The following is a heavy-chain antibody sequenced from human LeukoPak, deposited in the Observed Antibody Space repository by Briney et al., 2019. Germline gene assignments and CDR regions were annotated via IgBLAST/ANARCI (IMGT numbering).Heavy chain of an antibody. V-gene: IGHV4-31*03. J-gene: IGHJ4*02. CDR3: AREPGDYGREPLDC. CDR1: GGSISSGGYY. D-gene: IGHD4-17*01. CDR2: IYYSGST. Sequence: SETLSLTCTVSGGSISSGGYYWSWIRQHPGKGLEWIGYIYYSGSTYYNPSLKSRVTISVDTSKNQFSLKLSSVTAADTAVYYCAREPGDYGREPLDCWGQGTLVTVSS.